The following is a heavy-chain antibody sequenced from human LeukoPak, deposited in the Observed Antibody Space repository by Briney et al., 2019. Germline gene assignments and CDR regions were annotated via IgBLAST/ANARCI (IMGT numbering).Heavy chain of an antibody. Sequence: ASVKVSCKASGYTFTSYGISWVRQAPGQGLEWMGWISAYNGNTNYAQKLQGRVTMTEDTSTDTAYMELSSLRSEDTAVYYCATDAHYCSGGSCYPRSYYFDYWGQGTLVTVSS. J-gene: IGHJ4*02. V-gene: IGHV1-18*01. CDR1: GYTFTSYG. CDR2: ISAYNGNT. D-gene: IGHD2-15*01. CDR3: ATDAHYCSGGSCYPRSYYFDY.